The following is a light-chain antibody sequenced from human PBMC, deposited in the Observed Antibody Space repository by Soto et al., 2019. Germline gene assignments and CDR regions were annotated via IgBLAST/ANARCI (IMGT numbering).Light chain of an antibody. V-gene: IGLV1-44*01. CDR3: SSYTSSSTQV. CDR2: SNN. Sequence: QSVLTQPPSASGTPGQRVTISCSGSSSNIGSNTVNWYQQLPGTAPKLLIYSNNQRPSGVPDRFSGSKSGTSASLAISGLQAEDEADYYCSSYTSSSTQVFGGGTKVTVL. CDR1: SSNIGSNT. J-gene: IGLJ2*01.